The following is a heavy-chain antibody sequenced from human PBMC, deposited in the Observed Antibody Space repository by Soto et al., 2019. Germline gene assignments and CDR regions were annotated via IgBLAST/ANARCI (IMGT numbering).Heavy chain of an antibody. CDR3: ARDEF. J-gene: IGHJ4*02. CDR1: GFTFNTYT. Sequence: GGSLRLSCAASGFTFNTYTMHWVRQAPGKGLEWVANIKQDGSRKYYVDSVRGRFTISRDNAKNSLYLQMNSLTAEDTAVYYCARDEFWGPGTLVTVSS. CDR2: IKQDGSRK. V-gene: IGHV3-7*01.